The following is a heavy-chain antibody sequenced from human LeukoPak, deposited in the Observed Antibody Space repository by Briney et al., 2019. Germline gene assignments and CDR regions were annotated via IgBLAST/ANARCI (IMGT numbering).Heavy chain of an antibody. J-gene: IGHJ5*02. CDR2: TYYSGST. CDR3: ARDWCVGSTSCYLVNNWFDP. CDR1: GASISSTSYY. V-gene: IGHV4-39*07. Sequence: PSETLSLTCTVSGASISSTSYYWGWIRQPPGKGLEWIGSTYYSGSTYYNPSLKSRVTISVDTSKNQFSLKLSSVTAADTAVYYCARDWCVGSTSCYLVNNWFDPWGQGTLVTVSS. D-gene: IGHD2-2*01.